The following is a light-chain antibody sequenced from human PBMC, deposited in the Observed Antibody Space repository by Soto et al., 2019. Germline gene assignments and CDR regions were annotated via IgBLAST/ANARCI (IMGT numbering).Light chain of an antibody. Sequence: EILLTQSPGTLSLSPGGRATLSCRASQSVSSNLAWYQQIPGQAPRLLIYSASTRATGIPARFSGSGSGTDFTFTIISLQPDDIATYYCQQYDNLPLTFGGGTKVDIK. CDR2: SAS. J-gene: IGKJ4*01. CDR1: QSVSSN. V-gene: IGKV3-15*01. CDR3: QQYDNLPLT.